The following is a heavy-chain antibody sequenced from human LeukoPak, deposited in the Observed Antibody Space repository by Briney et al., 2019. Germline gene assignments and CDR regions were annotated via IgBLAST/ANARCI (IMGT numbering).Heavy chain of an antibody. CDR1: GGSFSGYY. Sequence: SETLSLTCAVYGGSFSGYYWSWIRQPPGKGLEWIGEINHSGSTNYNPSLKSRVAISVDTSKNQFSLKLSSVTAADTAVYYCARGSTSGRDGYNFDYWGQGTLVTVSS. D-gene: IGHD5-24*01. J-gene: IGHJ4*02. CDR3: ARGSTSGRDGYNFDY. CDR2: INHSGST. V-gene: IGHV4-34*01.